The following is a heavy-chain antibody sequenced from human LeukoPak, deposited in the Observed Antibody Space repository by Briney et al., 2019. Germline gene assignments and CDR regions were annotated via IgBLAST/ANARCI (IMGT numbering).Heavy chain of an antibody. CDR3: TRDRGTYNWLDP. Sequence: PGGSLRLSCAASGFTLSDSAIHWVRQASGKGLEWVGLIDRPAKSYATAYGASVGGRFTISRDDSKNTAYLQMDSLKTEDTALYYRTRDRGTYNWLDPWGQGTLVTVSS. D-gene: IGHD1-26*01. V-gene: IGHV3-73*01. CDR1: GFTLSDSA. J-gene: IGHJ5*02. CDR2: IDRPAKSYAT.